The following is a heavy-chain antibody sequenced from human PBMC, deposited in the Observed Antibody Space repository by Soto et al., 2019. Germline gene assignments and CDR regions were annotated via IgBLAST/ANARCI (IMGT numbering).Heavy chain of an antibody. CDR1: GGSLRGYY. D-gene: IGHD3-10*01. V-gene: IGHV4-59*08. J-gene: IGHJ6*02. CDR2: INYSGDT. CDR3: ARQGYGGRHGLVDV. Sequence: QVQLQESGPRLVKPSETLSLTCTVSGGSLRGYYCSWFRQPPGKGLEWVSYINYSGDTYYNPSLETRVTMSADTSNNQYSLMINSLTATDTAVYYCARQGYGGRHGLVDVWGQGTTVTVSS.